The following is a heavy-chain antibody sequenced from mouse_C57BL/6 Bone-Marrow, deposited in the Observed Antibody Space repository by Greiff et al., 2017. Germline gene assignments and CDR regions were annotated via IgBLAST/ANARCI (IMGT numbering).Heavy chain of an antibody. V-gene: IGHV5-4*01. Sequence: DVKLVESGGGLVKPGGSLKLSCAASGFTFSSYAMSWVRQTPEKRLEWVATISDGGSYTYYPDNVKGRFTISRDNAKNNLYLQMSHLKSEDTAMYDCARDPTVVAGAMDYWGQGTSVTVSS. J-gene: IGHJ4*01. CDR3: ARDPTVVAGAMDY. CDR2: ISDGGSYT. D-gene: IGHD1-1*01. CDR1: GFTFSSYA.